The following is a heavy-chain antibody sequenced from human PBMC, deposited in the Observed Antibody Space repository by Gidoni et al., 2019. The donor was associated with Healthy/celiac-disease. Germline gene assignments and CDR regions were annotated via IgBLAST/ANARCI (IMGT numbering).Heavy chain of an antibody. CDR1: GGSFGGYY. Sequence: QVQLQQWGAGLLKPSETLSLTCAFYGGSFGGYYLSWIRQTPGKGLEWIVEISHSGSTNYNPSLKSRVTISVDTSKNQFSLKLRSVTAADTAVYYCARHKLLDYWGQGTLVTVSS. J-gene: IGHJ4*02. CDR3: ARHKLLDY. CDR2: ISHSGST. V-gene: IGHV4-34*01.